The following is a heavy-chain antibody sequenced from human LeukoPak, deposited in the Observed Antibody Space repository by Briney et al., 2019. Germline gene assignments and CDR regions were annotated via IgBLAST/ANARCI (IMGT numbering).Heavy chain of an antibody. D-gene: IGHD3-3*01. CDR3: ARDNTRRYYDFWSGYLDHFDY. CDR2: INSSGSTI. V-gene: IGHV3-11*01. Sequence: GGSLRLSCAASGFTFSDYYMSWIRQAPGKGLEWVSYINSSGSTIYYADSVKGRFTISRDNAKNSLYLQMNSLRAEDTAVYYCARDNTRRYYDFWSGYLDHFDYWGQGTLVTVSS. J-gene: IGHJ4*02. CDR1: GFTFSDYY.